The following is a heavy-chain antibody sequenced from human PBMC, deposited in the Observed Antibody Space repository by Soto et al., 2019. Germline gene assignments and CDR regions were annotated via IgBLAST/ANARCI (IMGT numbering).Heavy chain of an antibody. J-gene: IGHJ1*01. D-gene: IGHD2-21*01. Sequence: QVQLQESSPGLVKPSQTLSLTCTVSGGSISSGNYYWSWIRQHPGKGLEWIGYIYYSGSTYYNPSLKRRVTISIVTSKNQFSLELTSVTAADTAVFHCARGYGGNSNGEYFQHWGQGTLVTASS. CDR1: GGSISSGNYY. CDR2: IYYSGST. CDR3: ARGYGGNSNGEYFQH. V-gene: IGHV4-31*03.